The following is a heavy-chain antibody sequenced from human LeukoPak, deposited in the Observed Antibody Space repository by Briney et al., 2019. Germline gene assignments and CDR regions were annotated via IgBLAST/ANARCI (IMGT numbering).Heavy chain of an antibody. CDR3: AQTVLVRGVITYDY. Sequence: GGSLRLSCAASGFTFSSYAMSWVRQAPGKGLEWVSAISGSGGSTSYAQKFQGRVTMTRDTSTSTVYMELSSLRSEDTAVYYCAQTVLVRGVITYDYWGQGTLVTVSS. CDR1: GFTFSSYA. D-gene: IGHD3-10*01. V-gene: IGHV3-23*01. J-gene: IGHJ4*02. CDR2: ISGSGGST.